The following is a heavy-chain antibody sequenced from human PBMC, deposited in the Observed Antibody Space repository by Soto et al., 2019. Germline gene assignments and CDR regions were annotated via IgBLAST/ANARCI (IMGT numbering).Heavy chain of an antibody. CDR2: ISYDGSNK. J-gene: IGHJ4*02. CDR3: AKDRSLVRGPMTY. CDR1: GFTFSSYG. D-gene: IGHD3-10*01. V-gene: IGHV3-30*18. Sequence: GGSLRLSCAASGFTFSSYGMHWVRQAPGKGLEWVAVISYDGSNKYYADSVKGRFTISRDNSKYTLYLQMNSLRAEDTAVYYCAKDRSLVRGPMTYWGQGTLVTVSS.